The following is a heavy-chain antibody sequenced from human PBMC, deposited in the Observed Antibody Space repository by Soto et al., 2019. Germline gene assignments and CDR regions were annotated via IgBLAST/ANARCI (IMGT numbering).Heavy chain of an antibody. V-gene: IGHV3-23*01. CDR1: GFTFSSYA. D-gene: IGHD3-22*01. CDR2: ISGSGGST. CDR3: AKDVVVSSYYYYGMDV. J-gene: IGHJ6*02. Sequence: LRLSCAASGFTFSSYAMSWVRQAPGKGLEWVSAISGSGGSTYYADSVKGRFTISRDNSKNTLYLQMNSLRAEDTAVYYCAKDVVVSSYYYYGMDVWGQGTTVTVSS.